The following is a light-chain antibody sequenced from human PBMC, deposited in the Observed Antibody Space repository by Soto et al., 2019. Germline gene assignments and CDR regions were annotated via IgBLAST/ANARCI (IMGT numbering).Light chain of an antibody. V-gene: IGKV3-15*01. CDR3: QQYHSYPCT. Sequence: EIVMTQSPATLSVSPGERATLSCRASQSVNSNLAWYQQKHGQAPRLLLYDASTSATGIPARFSGSGSGTVFTLTISSLQSEDFSLYYCQQYHSYPCTFGQGTRLEIK. CDR1: QSVNSN. CDR2: DAS. J-gene: IGKJ5*01.